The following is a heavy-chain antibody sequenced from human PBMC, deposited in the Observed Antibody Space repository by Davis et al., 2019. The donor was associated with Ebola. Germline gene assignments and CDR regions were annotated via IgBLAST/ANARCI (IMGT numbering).Heavy chain of an antibody. V-gene: IGHV1-18*01. CDR2: ISAYNGNT. CDR3: AREVVAATIRWFDP. CDR1: GGTFSSYA. J-gene: IGHJ5*02. Sequence: ASVKVSCKASGGTFSSYAISWVRQAPGQGLEWMGWISAYNGNTNYAQKLQGRVTMTTDTSTSTPYMELRSLRSDDTAVYYRAREVVAATIRWFDPWGQGTLVTVSS. D-gene: IGHD2-15*01.